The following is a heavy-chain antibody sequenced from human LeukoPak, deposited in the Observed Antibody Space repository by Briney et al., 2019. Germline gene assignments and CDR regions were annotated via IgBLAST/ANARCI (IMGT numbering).Heavy chain of an antibody. CDR3: SRDLRGRDDY. J-gene: IGHJ4*02. CDR2: INEGGSVT. CDR1: GFTFSNYW. D-gene: IGHD3-10*01. V-gene: IGHV3-74*01. Sequence: GGSLRLSRAASGFTFSNYWMHWVHQAPGKGLVWVSRINEGGSVTDYADSVKGRFTNSRDNAKNTLYLEMNSLRAEDTAVYYCSRDLRGRDDYWGQGTLVSVSS.